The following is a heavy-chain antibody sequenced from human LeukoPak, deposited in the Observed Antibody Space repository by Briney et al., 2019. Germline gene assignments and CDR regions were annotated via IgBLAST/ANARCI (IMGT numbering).Heavy chain of an antibody. J-gene: IGHJ3*02. Sequence: GGSLRLSCAASGFTFSSYGMHWVRQAPGKGLEWVAVIWYDGSNKYYADSVKGRFTISRDNSKNTLYLQMNGLRAEDTAVYYCARIYSSGWHDAFDIWGQGTMVTVSS. D-gene: IGHD6-19*01. CDR1: GFTFSSYG. V-gene: IGHV3-33*01. CDR2: IWYDGSNK. CDR3: ARIYSSGWHDAFDI.